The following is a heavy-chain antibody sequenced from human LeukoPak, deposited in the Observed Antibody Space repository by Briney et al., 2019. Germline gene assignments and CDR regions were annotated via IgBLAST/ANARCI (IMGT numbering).Heavy chain of an antibody. V-gene: IGHV3-30*02. CDR2: IGYDGRNK. CDR1: GFMFSDYG. J-gene: IGHJ4*02. D-gene: IGHD1-26*01. CDR3: VREVGANPDYYFDH. Sequence: PGGSLRLSCETSGFMFSDYGMHWVRHSPAKGLEWVSSIGYDGRNKYYTDSVKGRFTISRDNAKNSLYLQMDSLRAEDTAVYYCVREVGANPDYYFDHWGQGTLVTVFS.